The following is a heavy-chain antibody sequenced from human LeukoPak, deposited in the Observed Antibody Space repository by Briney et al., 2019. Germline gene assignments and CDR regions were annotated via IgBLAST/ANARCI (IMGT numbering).Heavy chain of an antibody. Sequence: GGSLRLSCAASGFTFSSYPMHWVRQASGKGLEWVAVISYDGTNKWYADSVQGRFAISRDNSKNTLYLQMNSLRPEDTAVYYCARDRLLITVAGTVDQWGRGTLVTVSS. D-gene: IGHD6-19*01. CDR3: ARDRLLITVAGTVDQ. V-gene: IGHV3-30*09. J-gene: IGHJ4*02. CDR1: GFTFSSYP. CDR2: ISYDGTNK.